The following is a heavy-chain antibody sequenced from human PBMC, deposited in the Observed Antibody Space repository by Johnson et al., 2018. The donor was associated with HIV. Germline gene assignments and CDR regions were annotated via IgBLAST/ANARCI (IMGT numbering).Heavy chain of an antibody. D-gene: IGHD6-13*01. V-gene: IGHV3-13*01. CDR2: IGKVSDT. CDR1: GFIFRSYD. Sequence: MLLVESGGGLVQPGGYLRLSCAASGFIFRSYDIHWVRQTQGTGLEWVSAIGKVSDTYYSDYVKGRFNISRENVKNSLYLQMNNLRAEDTAVYYCARDYRSPMGFAFDIWGQGTMVTVSS. J-gene: IGHJ3*02. CDR3: ARDYRSPMGFAFDI.